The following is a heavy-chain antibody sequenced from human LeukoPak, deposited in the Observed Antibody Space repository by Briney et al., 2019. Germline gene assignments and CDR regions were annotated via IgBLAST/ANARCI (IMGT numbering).Heavy chain of an antibody. V-gene: IGHV1-2*02. CDR1: GYTFTGYY. CDR3: ARVSVDSGYYYLDL. CDR2: INPNSGGT. J-gene: IGHJ4*02. D-gene: IGHD3-22*01. Sequence: ASVKVSCKASGYTFTGYYMHWVRQAPGQGLEWMGWINPNSGGTNYAQKFQGRVTMTRDTSISTASMELTSLRSEDTAVYYCARVSVDSGYYYLDLWGQGTLVTVSS.